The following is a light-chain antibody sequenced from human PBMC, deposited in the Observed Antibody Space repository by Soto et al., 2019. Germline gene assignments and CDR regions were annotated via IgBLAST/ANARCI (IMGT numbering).Light chain of an antibody. CDR1: QSLLHSNGYNS. Sequence: DIVMTQSPLSLPVTPGEPASISCRSSQSLLHSNGYNSLDWYLQTPGQSPHLLIYLGSNRASGVPERFSGSGAGTDFTLKISRVEADDVGVYYCMQDIQTPWTFGQGTKVEIK. J-gene: IGKJ1*01. CDR3: MQDIQTPWT. V-gene: IGKV2-28*01. CDR2: LGS.